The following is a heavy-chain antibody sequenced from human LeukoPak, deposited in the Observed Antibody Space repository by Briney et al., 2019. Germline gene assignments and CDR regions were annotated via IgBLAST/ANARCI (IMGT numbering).Heavy chain of an antibody. CDR1: GFTFDDFA. V-gene: IGHV3-9*01. Sequence: QAGGSLRLSCAASGFTFDDFAMHWVRQAPGKGLEWVSGIGWNSGSIAYADSVKGRFTISRDNAKKSLYLQMNSLRKEDTALYFCTRARAGAAPGDFAYWGRETLVTASS. CDR3: TRARAGAAPGDFAY. D-gene: IGHD1-14*01. CDR2: IGWNSGSI. J-gene: IGHJ4*02.